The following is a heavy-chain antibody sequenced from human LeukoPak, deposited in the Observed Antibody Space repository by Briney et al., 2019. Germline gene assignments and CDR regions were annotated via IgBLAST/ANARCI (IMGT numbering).Heavy chain of an antibody. CDR1: GGSISSSNW. V-gene: IGHV4-4*02. D-gene: IGHD5-18*01. CDR2: IYHSGST. Sequence: SGTLSLTCAVSGGSISSSNWWSWVRQPPGKGLEWIGEIYHSGSTNYNPSLKSRVTISVDTSKNQFSLKLSSVTAADTAVYYCARVPGYSYGYPNWYFDLWGRGTLVTVSS. CDR3: ARVPGYSYGYPNWYFDL. J-gene: IGHJ2*01.